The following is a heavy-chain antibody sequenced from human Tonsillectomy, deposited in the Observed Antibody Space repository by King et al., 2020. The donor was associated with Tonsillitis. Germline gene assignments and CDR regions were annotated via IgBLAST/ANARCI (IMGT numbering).Heavy chain of an antibody. CDR2: ISSSRGYI. D-gene: IGHD5-18*01. J-gene: IGHJ4*02. V-gene: IGHV3-21*06. CDR1: GFTFSSYS. CDR3: AREDTAMVFFDY. Sequence: VQLVESGGGLVKPGGSLRLSCAASGFTFSSYSMNWVRQAPGKGLEWVSSISSSRGYIYYADSVKGRFTISRDNAKNSLYLQMNSLRAEDTAIYYCAREDTAMVFFDYWGQGTLVTVSS.